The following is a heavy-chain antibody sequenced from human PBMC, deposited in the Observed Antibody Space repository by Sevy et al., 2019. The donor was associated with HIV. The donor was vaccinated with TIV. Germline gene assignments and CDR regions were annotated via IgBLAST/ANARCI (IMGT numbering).Heavy chain of an antibody. J-gene: IGHJ4*02. D-gene: IGHD1-20*01. V-gene: IGHV4-59*01. Sequence: SETLSLTCSVSGGSMNLYHWSWIRQPPGKGLEWIGVIYYSGSTNYNPSLKSRFTISVDTSENQFSLKLSSVTAADTAVYYCARVGFNWNDVDYWGQGTLVTVSS. CDR1: GGSMNLYH. CDR2: IYYSGST. CDR3: ARVGFNWNDVDY.